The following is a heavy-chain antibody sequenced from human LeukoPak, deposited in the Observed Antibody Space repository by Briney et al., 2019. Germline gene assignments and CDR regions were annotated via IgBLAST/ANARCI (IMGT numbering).Heavy chain of an antibody. Sequence: GASVKVSCRASGYTFTAHYIHWVRQAPRQGLEWMGWIDPNSGGTNYAQKFQGSVTMTGDTSINTAFMELSRLRSDDTAIYYCARGRGTTMVRGVITNYFDLWGRGSLVTVSS. CDR3: ARGRGTTMVRGVITNYFDL. CDR2: IDPNSGGT. V-gene: IGHV1-2*02. D-gene: IGHD3-10*01. CDR1: GYTFTAHY. J-gene: IGHJ2*01.